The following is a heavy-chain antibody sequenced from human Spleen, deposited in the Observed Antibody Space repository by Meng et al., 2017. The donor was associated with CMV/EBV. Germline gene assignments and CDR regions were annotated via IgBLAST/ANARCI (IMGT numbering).Heavy chain of an antibody. CDR1: GFTFSSYA. J-gene: IGHJ6*02. D-gene: IGHD3-10*01. V-gene: IGHV3-23*01. CDR2: ISGSGGST. CDR3: ARVGVLRGYYYHYGMDV. Sequence: GSLRLSCAASGFTFSSYAMSWVRQAPGKGLEWVSAISGSGGSTYYADSVKGRFTISRDNSKNTLYLRMDSLRAEDTAVYYCARVGVLRGYYYHYGMDVWGQGTSVTVSS.